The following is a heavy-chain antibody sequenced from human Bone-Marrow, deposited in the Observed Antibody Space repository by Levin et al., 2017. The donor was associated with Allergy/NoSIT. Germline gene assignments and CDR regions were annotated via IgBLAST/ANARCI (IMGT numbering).Heavy chain of an antibody. CDR3: ACIRSGRYYGLSL. D-gene: IGHD7-27*01. Sequence: SQTLSLTCSVSGDSISSTNSFWGWLRQTPERGLEWIGTLSYSGNTEYNPSLRSRVTISEDTSKNQFSLYLTSVTAADTATYYCACIRSGRYYGLSLWGQGTSVTVSS. V-gene: IGHV4-39*07. CDR2: LSYSGNT. CDR1: GDSISSTNSF. J-gene: IGHJ6*02.